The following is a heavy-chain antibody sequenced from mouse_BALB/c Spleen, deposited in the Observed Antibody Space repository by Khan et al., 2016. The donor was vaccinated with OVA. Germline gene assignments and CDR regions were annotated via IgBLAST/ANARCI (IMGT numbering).Heavy chain of an antibody. CDR2: IFPNNGDT. Sequence: VQLQQSGPELVKPGASVKISCRASGYIFSDYILDWVKQSHGKSLEWIGYIFPNNGDTDYNQKFMTKATLTVDISSSTAYMELRSLTSEDSAVYYCVRSGYGSFAYWGQGTLVTVSA. J-gene: IGHJ3*01. D-gene: IGHD1-2*01. CDR1: GYIFSDYI. CDR3: VRSGYGSFAY. V-gene: IGHV1S29*02.